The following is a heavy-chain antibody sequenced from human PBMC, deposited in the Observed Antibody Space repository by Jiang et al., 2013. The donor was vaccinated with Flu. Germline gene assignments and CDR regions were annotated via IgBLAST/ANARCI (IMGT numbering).Heavy chain of an antibody. D-gene: IGHD3-22*01. Sequence: SLRNARMGVSWIRQPPGKALEWLAHIFSNDEKSYTTSLKSRLSISKDTSKSQVVLTMTNLDPVDTATYYCARILGYYDSNGYYPYYYGLDVWGQGTTVTVSS. CDR1: SLRNARMG. CDR2: IFSNDEK. J-gene: IGHJ6*02. CDR3: ARILGYYDSNGYYPYYYGLDV. V-gene: IGHV2-26*01.